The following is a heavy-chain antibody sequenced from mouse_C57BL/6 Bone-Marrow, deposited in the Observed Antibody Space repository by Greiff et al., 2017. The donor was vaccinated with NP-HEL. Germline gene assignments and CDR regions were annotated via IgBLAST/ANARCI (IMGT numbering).Heavy chain of an antibody. D-gene: IGHD2-1*01. V-gene: IGHV7-1*01. J-gene: IGHJ1*03. Sequence: EVQGVESGGGLVQSGRSLRLSCATSGFTFSDFYMEWVRQAPGKGLEWIAASRNKANDYTTEYSASVKGRFIVSRDTSQSILYLQMNALRAEDTAIYYCARGIWGNPSYWYFDVWGTGTTVTVSS. CDR1: GFTFSDFY. CDR2: SRNKANDYTT. CDR3: ARGIWGNPSYWYFDV.